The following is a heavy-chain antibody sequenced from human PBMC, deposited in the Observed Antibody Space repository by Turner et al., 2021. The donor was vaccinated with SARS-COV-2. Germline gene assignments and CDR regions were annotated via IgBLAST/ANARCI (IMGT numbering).Heavy chain of an antibody. Sequence: QLQLQESGPGQVKPSETLSPTCPVSSGSISSSSYYRGWIRPPPGKGLEWIGSIYYSGSTYYNPYLKGRVIMSVDTSKKQFSLKLSSVTAADTGVYYCARRRFMSGYSFDYWGQGTMVTVSS. J-gene: IGHJ4*02. V-gene: IGHV4-39*01. D-gene: IGHD3-3*01. CDR1: SGSISSSSYY. CDR2: IYYSGST. CDR3: ARRRFMSGYSFDY.